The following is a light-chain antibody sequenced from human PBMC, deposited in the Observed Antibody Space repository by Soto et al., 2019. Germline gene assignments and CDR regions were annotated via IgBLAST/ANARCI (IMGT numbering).Light chain of an antibody. CDR1: QSIRSNY. Sequence: ILLTQSPGTLSLSPGERATLSCRASQSIRSNYVAWYQQKPGQGPSLLIYGASIRATGIPERFSGSGSGTDFTLTISRLEPEDFEVYFCQQYSDLPMTFGQGTRLEIK. J-gene: IGKJ5*01. CDR3: QQYSDLPMT. V-gene: IGKV3-20*01. CDR2: GAS.